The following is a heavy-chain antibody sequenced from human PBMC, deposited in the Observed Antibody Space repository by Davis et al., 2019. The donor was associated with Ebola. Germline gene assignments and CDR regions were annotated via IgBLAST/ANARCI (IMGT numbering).Heavy chain of an antibody. D-gene: IGHD3-3*01. CDR2: IYYSGST. CDR3: ARALFLVLDY. CDR1: GGSISSYY. V-gene: IGHV4-59*12. J-gene: IGHJ4*02. Sequence: SETLSLTCTVSGGSISSYYWSWIRQPPGKGLEWIGYIYYSGSTNYNPSLKSRVTISVDTSKNQFSLQLNSVTPEDTAVYYCARALFLVLDYWGQGTLVTVSS.